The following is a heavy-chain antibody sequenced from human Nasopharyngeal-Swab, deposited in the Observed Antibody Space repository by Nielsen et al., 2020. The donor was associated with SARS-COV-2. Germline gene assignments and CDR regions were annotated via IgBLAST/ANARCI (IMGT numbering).Heavy chain of an antibody. J-gene: IGHJ4*02. CDR2: IYYSGST. CDR1: GGSISSHY. Sequence: SETLSLTCTVSGGSISSHYWSWIRQPPGKGLEWIGYIYYSGSTNYNPSLKSRVTISVDTSKNQFSLKLSSVTAADTAVYYCARGFDYWGQGTLVTVSS. CDR3: ARGFDY. V-gene: IGHV4-59*11.